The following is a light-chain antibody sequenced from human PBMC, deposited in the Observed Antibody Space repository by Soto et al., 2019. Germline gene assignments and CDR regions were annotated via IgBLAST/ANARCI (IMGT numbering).Light chain of an antibody. CDR1: SSDVGSYNL. CDR2: EGS. J-gene: IGLJ7*01. CDR3: CSYAYSSTFPYV. Sequence: QSALTQPASVSGSPGQSITISCTGTSSDVGSYNLVSWYQQHPGKAPKLMIYEGSKRPSGVSNRFSGSKSGNTASLTISGLQAEAEADYYCCSYAYSSTFPYVFGAGTQLTVL. V-gene: IGLV2-23*03.